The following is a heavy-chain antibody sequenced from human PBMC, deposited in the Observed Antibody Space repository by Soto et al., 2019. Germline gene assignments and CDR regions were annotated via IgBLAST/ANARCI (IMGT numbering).Heavy chain of an antibody. Sequence: ASVKVSCKASGYTFTSYARHWVRQAPGQRLEWMGWINAGNGNTKYSQKFQGRVTITRDTSASTAYMELSSLRAEDTAVYYCVLWPPYYFDYWGQGTLVTVSS. V-gene: IGHV1-3*01. J-gene: IGHJ4*02. CDR1: GYTFTSYA. CDR3: VLWPPYYFDY. D-gene: IGHD3-10*01. CDR2: INAGNGNT.